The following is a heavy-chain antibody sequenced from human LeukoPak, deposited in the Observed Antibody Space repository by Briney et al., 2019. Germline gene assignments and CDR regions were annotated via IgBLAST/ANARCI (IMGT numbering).Heavy chain of an antibody. CDR1: GGTFSSYA. Sequence: SVKVSCKASGGTFSSYAISWVRQAPGQGLEWMGRIIPILGIANYAQKFQGRVTITADKSTSTAYMELSSLRSEDTAVYYCARDDYDSSGPGRPPLPLMVGGMDVWGQGTTVTVSS. CDR2: IIPILGIA. CDR3: ARDDYDSSGPGRPPLPLMVGGMDV. V-gene: IGHV1-69*04. J-gene: IGHJ6*02. D-gene: IGHD3-22*01.